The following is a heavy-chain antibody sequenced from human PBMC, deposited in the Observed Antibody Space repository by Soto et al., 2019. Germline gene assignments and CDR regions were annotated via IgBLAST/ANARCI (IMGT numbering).Heavy chain of an antibody. Sequence: GGSLRLSCAASGFTFSSYGMHWVRQAPGKGLEWVAVISYDGSNKYYADSVKGRFTISRDNSKNTLYLQMNSLRAEDTAVYYCAKDLGYYYDSSGYYYPSGFDYWGQGTLVTVSS. D-gene: IGHD3-22*01. CDR2: ISYDGSNK. CDR1: GFTFSSYG. CDR3: AKDLGYYYDSSGYYYPSGFDY. V-gene: IGHV3-30*18. J-gene: IGHJ4*02.